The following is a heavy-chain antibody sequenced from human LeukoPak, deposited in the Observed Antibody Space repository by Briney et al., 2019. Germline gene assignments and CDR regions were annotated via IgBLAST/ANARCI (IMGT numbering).Heavy chain of an antibody. CDR1: GGTFSSYA. D-gene: IGHD2-8*01. CDR2: IIPIFGTA. CDR3: ASSSCTNGVCYTHYYYYMDV. J-gene: IGHJ6*03. Sequence: ASVKVSCKASGGTFSSYAISWVRQAPGQGLEWMGGIIPIFGTANYAQKSQGRVTITADKSTSTAYMELSSLRSEDTVVYYCASSSCTNGVCYTHYYYYMDVWGKGTTVTVSS. V-gene: IGHV1-69*06.